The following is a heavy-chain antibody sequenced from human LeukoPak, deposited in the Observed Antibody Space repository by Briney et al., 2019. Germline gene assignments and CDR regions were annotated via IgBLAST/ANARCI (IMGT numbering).Heavy chain of an antibody. Sequence: GGSLRLSCAVSGFTFSSYWMNWVRQAPGKGLEWVANIKQDGSEKYYVDSVKGRFTISRDNAKNSLYLQMNSLRAEDTAVYYCARDRRYYYDSSGDDYWGQGTLVTVSS. CDR3: ARDRRYYYDSSGDDY. D-gene: IGHD3-22*01. V-gene: IGHV3-7*01. J-gene: IGHJ4*02. CDR1: GFTFSSYW. CDR2: IKQDGSEK.